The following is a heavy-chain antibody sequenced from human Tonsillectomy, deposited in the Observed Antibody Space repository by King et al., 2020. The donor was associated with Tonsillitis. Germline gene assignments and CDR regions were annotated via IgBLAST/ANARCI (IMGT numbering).Heavy chain of an antibody. J-gene: IGHJ5*02. V-gene: IGHV1-69*04. CDR3: AKENSGGEVWFDP. CDR1: GGTFSSYV. CDR2: IIPILGIA. D-gene: IGHD4-23*01. Sequence: QLVQSGAEVKKPGSSVKVSCKASGGTFSSYVITWVRQAPGQGLEWMGRIIPILGIANYAQRFQGSVTISADISTSTAYMELRSLTSDDTAVYYCAKENSGGEVWFDPWGQGTLVTVSS.